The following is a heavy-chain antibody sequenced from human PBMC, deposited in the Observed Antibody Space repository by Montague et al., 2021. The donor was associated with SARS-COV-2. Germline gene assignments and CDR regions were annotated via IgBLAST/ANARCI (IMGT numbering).Heavy chain of an antibody. J-gene: IGHJ3*02. D-gene: IGHD3-22*01. CDR2: IYYSGNT. V-gene: IGHV4-39*01. CDR3: ARLAPYRFNSNGHYYNAVDI. Sequence: SETLSLTCTVSGGSISSSGYYWGRIRQPPGKGLEWIGSIYYSGNTYYSPSLQSRVTISVDTSKNQFSLRLNSMTAADTAVYYCARLAPYRFNSNGHYYNAVDIWGQGTMVTVSS. CDR1: GGSISSSGYY.